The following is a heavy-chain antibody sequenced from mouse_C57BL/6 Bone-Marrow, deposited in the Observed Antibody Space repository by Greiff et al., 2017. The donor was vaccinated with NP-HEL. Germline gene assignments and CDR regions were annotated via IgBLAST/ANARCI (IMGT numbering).Heavy chain of an antibody. CDR1: GYTFTDYE. J-gene: IGHJ3*01. CDR3: TTNYPAWFGY. V-gene: IGHV1-15*01. Sequence: VQLQQSGAELVRPGASVTLSCKASGYTFTDYEMHWVKQTPVHGLEWIGAIDPETGGTAYNQKFKGKAILTADKSSSTAYMELRSLTSEDSGVYYCTTNYPAWFGYWGQGTLVTVSA. CDR2: IDPETGGT. D-gene: IGHD2-1*01.